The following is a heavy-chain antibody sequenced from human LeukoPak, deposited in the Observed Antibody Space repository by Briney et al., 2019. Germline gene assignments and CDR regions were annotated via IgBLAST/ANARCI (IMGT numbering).Heavy chain of an antibody. CDR3: AKDKGPIVGATAAAFDI. J-gene: IGHJ3*02. D-gene: IGHD1-26*01. CDR1: GFTFDDYA. V-gene: IGHV3-9*01. CDR2: ISWNSGSI. Sequence: GGSLRLSCAASGFTFDDYAMHWVRQAPGKGLEWVSGISWNSGSIGYADSVKGRFTISRDNAKNSLYLQMNSLRAEDTALYYCAKDKGPIVGATAAAFDIWGQGTMVTVSS.